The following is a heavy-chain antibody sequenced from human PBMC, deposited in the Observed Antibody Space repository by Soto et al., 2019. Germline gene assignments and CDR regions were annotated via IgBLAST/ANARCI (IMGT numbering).Heavy chain of an antibody. J-gene: IGHJ6*02. CDR3: ARYRGRAAAGEYHYYGMDV. V-gene: IGHV1-46*01. CDR2: INPSGGST. D-gene: IGHD6-13*01. Sequence: ASVKVSCKXSGYTFTSYYMHWVRQAPGQGLEWMGVINPSGGSTDYAQKSQGRVTMTRDTSTSTVYMELSSLRSEDTAVYYCARYRGRAAAGEYHYYGMDVWGQGTTVTVSS. CDR1: GYTFTSYY.